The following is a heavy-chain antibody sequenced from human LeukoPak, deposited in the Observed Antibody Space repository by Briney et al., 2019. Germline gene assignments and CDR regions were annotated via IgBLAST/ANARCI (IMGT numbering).Heavy chain of an antibody. J-gene: IGHJ4*02. V-gene: IGHV4-34*01. D-gene: IGHD3-16*01. CDR3: ARLGRHYDYVWGSYREADY. Sequence: SETLSLTCAVYGGSFSGYYWSWIRQPPGKGLEWIGEINHSGSTNYNPSLKSRVTISVDTSKNQFSMKLSSVTAADTAVYYCARLGRHYDYVWGSYREADYWGQGTLVTVSS. CDR1: GGSFSGYY. CDR2: INHSGST.